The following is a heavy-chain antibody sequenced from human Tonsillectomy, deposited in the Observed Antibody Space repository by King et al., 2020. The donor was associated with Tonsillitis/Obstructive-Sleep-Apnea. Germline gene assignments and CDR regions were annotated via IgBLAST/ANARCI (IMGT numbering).Heavy chain of an antibody. CDR3: ARGSRVSSTSCYDY. CDR1: GGTFSSYA. J-gene: IGHJ4*02. Sequence: QLVQSGAEGKKPGSSVKVSCKASGGTFSSYAISWVRQAPGQGLEWMGGIIPILGIANYAQKFQGRVTITADTSTSTAYMELSSLRSEDTAVYYGARGSRVSSTSCYDYWGQGTLVTVSS. CDR2: IIPILGIA. D-gene: IGHD2-2*01. V-gene: IGHV1-69*10.